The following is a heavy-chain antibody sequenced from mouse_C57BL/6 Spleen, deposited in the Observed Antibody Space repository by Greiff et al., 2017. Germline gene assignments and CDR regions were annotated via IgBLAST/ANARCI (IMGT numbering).Heavy chain of an antibody. J-gene: IGHJ1*03. D-gene: IGHD2-3*01. V-gene: IGHV1-69*01. CDR3: ARGWLLRGWYFDV. CDR2: IDPSDSYT. CDR1: GYTFTSYW. Sequence: QVQLQQPGAELVMPGASVKLSCKASGYTFTSYWMHWVKQRPGQGLEWIGEIDPSDSYTNYNQKFKGKSTLTVDKASSTAYMQLSSLTSEDFAVYYCARGWLLRGWYFDVWGTGTTVTVSS.